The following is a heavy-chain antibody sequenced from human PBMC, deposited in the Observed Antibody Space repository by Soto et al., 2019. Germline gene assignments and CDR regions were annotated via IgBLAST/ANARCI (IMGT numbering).Heavy chain of an antibody. CDR3: ARDRSGIAAAGTGGFDY. CDR1: GGSISSGGYY. Sequence: SETLSLTCTVSGGSISSGGYYWSWIRQHPGKGLEWIGYIYYSGSTYYNPSLKSRVTISVDTSKNQFSLKLSSVTAADTAVYYCARDRSGIAAAGTGGFDYWGQGTLVTVSS. V-gene: IGHV4-31*03. J-gene: IGHJ4*02. CDR2: IYYSGST. D-gene: IGHD6-13*01.